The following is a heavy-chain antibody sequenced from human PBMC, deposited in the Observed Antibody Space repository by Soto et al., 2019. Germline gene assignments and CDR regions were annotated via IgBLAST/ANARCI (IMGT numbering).Heavy chain of an antibody. J-gene: IGHJ4*02. CDR1: GFTFRRDW. CDR3: AREIVVARGASYFGY. CDR2: IRQDGSEK. D-gene: IGHD2-2*01. Sequence: EVQLVESGGNLVQPGGSLRLSCVGSGFTFRRDWMNWVRQAPGKGLEWVGNIRQDGSEKNYVDSVKGRFTISRDNAKNSRYLQMNGLRAEDTAVYYCAREIVVARGASYFGYWVPGSLVTVS. V-gene: IGHV3-7*01.